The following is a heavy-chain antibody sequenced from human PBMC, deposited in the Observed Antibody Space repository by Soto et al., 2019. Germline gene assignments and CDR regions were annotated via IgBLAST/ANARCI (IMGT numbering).Heavy chain of an antibody. CDR3: AREVRMSSFPHVVVWFDP. V-gene: IGHV1-18*01. D-gene: IGHD2-2*01. Sequence: QVQLVQSGAEVKKPGASVKVSCKASGYTFTSYGISWVRQAPGHGLEWMGWISAYNGNTNYAQQHQGRVTMTTDSSTSTDYMELTSLRSDDTAVYYCAREVRMSSFPHVVVWFDPWGQGTLVTVSS. CDR2: ISAYNGNT. J-gene: IGHJ5*02. CDR1: GYTFTSYG.